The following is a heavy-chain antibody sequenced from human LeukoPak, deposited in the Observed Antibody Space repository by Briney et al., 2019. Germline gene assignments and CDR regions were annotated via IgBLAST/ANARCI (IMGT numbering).Heavy chain of an antibody. V-gene: IGHV1-46*01. CDR2: INPSGGST. CDR3: ARSVTAYVNWFDP. CDR1: GYTFTSYY. J-gene: IGHJ5*02. Sequence: GPSVTLCCRASGYTFTSYYMQWVRQAPGQGLEWMGIINPSGGSTSYAQKFQGRVTMTRDTSTSTVYMELSSLRSEDTAVYYCARSVTAYVNWFDPWGQGTRVSVSS. D-gene: IGHD5-18*01.